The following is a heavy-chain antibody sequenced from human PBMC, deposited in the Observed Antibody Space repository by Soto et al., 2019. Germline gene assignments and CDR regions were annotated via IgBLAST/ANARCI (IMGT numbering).Heavy chain of an antibody. CDR3: AVSCYSYYYYMDV. CDR2: INAGIGKT. J-gene: IGHJ6*03. CDR1: GGTFSSYA. D-gene: IGHD2-15*01. Sequence: GASVKVSCKASGGTFSSYAISWVRQAPGQRLEWMGGINAGIGKTKYSQKFQGRVTITRDTSASTAYMELSSLRSEDTAVYYCAVSCYSYYYYMDVWGKGTTVTVSS. V-gene: IGHV1-3*01.